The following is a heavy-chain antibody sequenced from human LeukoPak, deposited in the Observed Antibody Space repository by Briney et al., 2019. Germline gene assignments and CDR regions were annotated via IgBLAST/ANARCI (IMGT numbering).Heavy chain of an antibody. J-gene: IGHJ6*03. V-gene: IGHV4-59*01. CDR3: ARTELYYYYMDV. CDR1: GGSISSYY. CDR2: IYYSGST. D-gene: IGHD1-26*01. Sequence: SETLSLTCTVSGGSISSYYWSWIRQPPGKGLEWIGYIYYSGSTNYNPSLKSRVTISVDTSKSQFSLKLSSVTAADTAVYYCARTELYYYYMDVWGKGTTVTVSS.